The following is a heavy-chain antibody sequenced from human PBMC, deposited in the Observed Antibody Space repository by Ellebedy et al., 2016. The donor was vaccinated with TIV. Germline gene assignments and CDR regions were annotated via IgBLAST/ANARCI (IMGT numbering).Heavy chain of an antibody. J-gene: IGHJ4*02. D-gene: IGHD3-10*01. Sequence: MPSETLSLTCTVSGGSISSYYWSWIRQPPGKGLEWIGYIYYSGSTNYNPSLKSRVTISVDTSKNQFSLKLSSVTAADSAVYYCARKGLLWFGELISAMGYFDYWGQGTLVTVSS. CDR2: IYYSGST. CDR1: GGSISSYY. V-gene: IGHV4-59*12. CDR3: ARKGLLWFGELISAMGYFDY.